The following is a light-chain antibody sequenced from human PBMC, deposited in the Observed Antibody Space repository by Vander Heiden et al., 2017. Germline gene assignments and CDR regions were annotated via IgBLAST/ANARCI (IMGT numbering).Light chain of an antibody. CDR1: SGHSRYD. CDR3: QTWGTGIRV. Sequence: QVVLTQSPSASLPLGASVKLTCTLSSGHSRYDIAWHKQQPEKGPRFLMKINSDGSHSKGDGLPDRFSGSSSGAERYLTISTLQSEDEADYYCQTWGTGIRVFGGGTKLTVL. V-gene: IGLV4-69*01. CDR2: INSDGSH. J-gene: IGLJ2*01.